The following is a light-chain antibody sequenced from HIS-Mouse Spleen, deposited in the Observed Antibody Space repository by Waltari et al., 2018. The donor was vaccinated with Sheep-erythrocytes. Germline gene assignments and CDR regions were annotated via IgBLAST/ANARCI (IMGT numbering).Light chain of an antibody. CDR2: KAS. Sequence: DIQITQSSTPPSASVGDKVNITFRAKRSISSWLTWYQQKPGKDPKRLIYKASSLESGVPSRCSGSGSGTEFTLTISSMQPDDFAAYYCQQYNSYSPLTFGGGTKVEIK. CDR3: QQYNSYSPLT. J-gene: IGKJ4*01. CDR1: RSISSW. V-gene: IGKV1-5*03.